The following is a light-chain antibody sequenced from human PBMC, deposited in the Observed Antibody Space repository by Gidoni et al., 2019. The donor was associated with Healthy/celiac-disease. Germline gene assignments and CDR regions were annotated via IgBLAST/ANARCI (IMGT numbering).Light chain of an antibody. V-gene: IGLV2-14*03. Sequence: QSALTQPASVSGSPGQSITISCTGTSSDVGAYDYVSWYQQLPDKAPKLMIYDVTIRPSGVSNRFSVSKSGNTASLTISGLQAEDEAVYYCYSYTTSSTLLFGGGTKVTVL. CDR3: YSYTTSSTLL. J-gene: IGLJ3*02. CDR1: SSDVGAYDY. CDR2: DVT.